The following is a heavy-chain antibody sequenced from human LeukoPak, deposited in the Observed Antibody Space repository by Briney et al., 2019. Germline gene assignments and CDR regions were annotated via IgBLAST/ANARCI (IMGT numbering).Heavy chain of an antibody. V-gene: IGHV3-23*01. Sequence: GGSLRLSCTASRFTFSSYSMTWVRQAPGKGLEWVSAISGSGGSTYYADSVKGRFTISRDNSKNTLYLQMNSLRAEDTAVYYCARGTGYNTGRSVDYWGQGTLVTVSS. CDR3: ARGTGYNTGRSVDY. D-gene: IGHD6-25*01. J-gene: IGHJ4*02. CDR2: ISGSGGST. CDR1: RFTFSSYS.